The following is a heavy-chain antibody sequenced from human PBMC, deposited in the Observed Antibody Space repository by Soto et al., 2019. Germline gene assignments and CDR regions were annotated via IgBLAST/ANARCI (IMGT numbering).Heavy chain of an antibody. CDR2: ISTDNGNT. J-gene: IGHJ6*02. CDR1: GYSFTSYG. Sequence: QVHLVQSGAEVGKPGASVKVSCKASGYSFTSYGISWVRQAPGQGLEWMGWISTDNGNTNYAHNLQGRVSMTIDPSTSTAYMELWSLGSDDTAVYYCARDVPDTSLFFYYYGMDVWGQGTTVTVSS. CDR3: ARDVPDTSLFFYYYGMDV. D-gene: IGHD2-21*01. V-gene: IGHV1-18*01.